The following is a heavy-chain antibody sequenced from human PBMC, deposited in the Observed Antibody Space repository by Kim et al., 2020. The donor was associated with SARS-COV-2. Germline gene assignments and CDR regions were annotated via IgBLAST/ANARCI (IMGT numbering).Heavy chain of an antibody. CDR1: GFTFSRRA. CDR2: VNNGGNA. J-gene: IGHJ4*02. CDR3: AQDHPSNGWPTFDS. Sequence: GGSLRLSCAASGFTFSRRAMSWVRQAPGKGLEWIASVNNGGNAYYADSVKGRFTVSRDITMDTLYLQMNSLTAEDTALCYCAQDHPSNGWPTFDSWGQGT. D-gene: IGHD6-19*01. V-gene: IGHV3-23*01.